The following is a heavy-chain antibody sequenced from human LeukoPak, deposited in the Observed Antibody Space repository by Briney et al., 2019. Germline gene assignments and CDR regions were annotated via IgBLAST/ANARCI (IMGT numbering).Heavy chain of an antibody. Sequence: SETLSLTCTVSGGSISSYYWSWIRQPPGKGLEWIGEINHSGSTNYNPSLKSRVTISVDTSKNQFSLKLSSVTAADTAVYYCARQDSSGYDPFDYWGQGTLVTVSS. CDR2: INHSGST. J-gene: IGHJ4*02. CDR3: ARQDSSGYDPFDY. CDR1: GGSISSYY. D-gene: IGHD3-22*01. V-gene: IGHV4-34*01.